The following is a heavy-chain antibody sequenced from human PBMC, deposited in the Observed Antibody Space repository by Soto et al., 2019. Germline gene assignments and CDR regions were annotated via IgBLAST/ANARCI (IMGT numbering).Heavy chain of an antibody. J-gene: IGHJ5*02. CDR2: IYYSGST. CDR3: AREIYGTSSNWFEH. Sequence: SETLSLTCTVSGGSISSYYWSWIRQPPGKGLEWIGYIYYSGSTNYNPSLKSRVTISVDTSKNQFSLKLSSVTAADTAVYYCAREIYGTSSNWFEHWGQGTQVTVSS. V-gene: IGHV4-59*01. CDR1: GGSISSYY. D-gene: IGHD3-10*01.